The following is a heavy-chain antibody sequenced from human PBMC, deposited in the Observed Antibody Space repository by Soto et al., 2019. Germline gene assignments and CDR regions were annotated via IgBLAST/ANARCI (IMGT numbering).Heavy chain of an antibody. V-gene: IGHV4-31*03. D-gene: IGHD6-13*01. Sequence: TLSLTCTVSGGSISSGGYYWSWIRQHPGKGLEWIGYIYYSGSTYYNPSLQSRVSISVDTSKSQFSLKLISATAADTGTYYCARERSFARPAGWFEPWGQGTQVTVSS. CDR1: GGSISSGGYY. CDR3: ARERSFARPAGWFEP. CDR2: IYYSGST. J-gene: IGHJ5*02.